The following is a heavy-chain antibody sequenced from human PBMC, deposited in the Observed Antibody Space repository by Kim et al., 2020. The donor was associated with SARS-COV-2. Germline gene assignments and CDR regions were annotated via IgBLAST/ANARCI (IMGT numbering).Heavy chain of an antibody. D-gene: IGHD2-2*01. CDR1: GYSISSGYY. CDR3: ARDHGGGYCSSTSCYGYYYYGMDV. Sequence: SETLSLTCTVSGYSISSGYYWGWIRQPPGKGLEWIGSIYHSGSTYYNPSFKSRVTISVDTSKNQFSLKLSSVTAADTAVYYCARDHGGGYCSSTSCYGYYYYGMDVWGQGTTVTVSS. CDR2: IYHSGST. J-gene: IGHJ6*02. V-gene: IGHV4-38-2*02.